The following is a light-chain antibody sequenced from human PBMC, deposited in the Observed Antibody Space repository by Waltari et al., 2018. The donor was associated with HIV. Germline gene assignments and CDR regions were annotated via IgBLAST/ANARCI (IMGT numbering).Light chain of an antibody. CDR1: QNVNTN. CDR3: QQYEFWPT. V-gene: IGKV3-15*01. CDR2: GAS. J-gene: IGKJ1*01. Sequence: VVLTQSPASLSLSPGEKVTLSCTASQNVNTNLAWYQHRPGQAPRLVMFGASTRSTGLPARFIGGGSGTNFTLTIRNVQSEDFAVYYCQQYEFWPTFGQGTKV.